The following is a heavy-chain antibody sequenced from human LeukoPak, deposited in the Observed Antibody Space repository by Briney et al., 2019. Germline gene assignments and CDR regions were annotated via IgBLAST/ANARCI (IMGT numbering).Heavy chain of an antibody. D-gene: IGHD3-10*01. J-gene: IGHJ4*02. CDR3: ASSGTYGY. Sequence: GGSLRLSCAASGFTFNNYPMGWVRQAPGKGLVWVSRINNDGSSTTYADSVKGRFTISRDNAKNTLYLQMNSLRAEDTAVYYCASSGTYGYWGQGTLVTVSS. CDR1: GFTFNNYP. V-gene: IGHV3-74*01. CDR2: INNDGSST.